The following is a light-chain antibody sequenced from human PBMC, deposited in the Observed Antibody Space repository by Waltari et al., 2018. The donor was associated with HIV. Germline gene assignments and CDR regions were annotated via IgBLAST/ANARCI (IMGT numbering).Light chain of an antibody. CDR3: QAWDSNTVV. CDR1: RLGEKY. CDR2: YDS. J-gene: IGLJ2*01. Sequence: SYELTQPPSVSVSPGQTASITCSGNRLGEKYACWYKQKPGQSPVLVIYYDSRRPSGIPERFSASNSGNTATLTISGTQAMDEADYYCQAWDSNTVVFGGGTKLTVL. V-gene: IGLV3-1*01.